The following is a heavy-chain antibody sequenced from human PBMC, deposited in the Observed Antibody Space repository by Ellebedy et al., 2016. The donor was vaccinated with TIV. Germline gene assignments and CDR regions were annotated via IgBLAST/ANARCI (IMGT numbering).Heavy chain of an antibody. CDR3: ARGHDYVWRSYGASRWFDP. V-gene: IGHV4-39*07. CDR1: GGSISSMSSP. D-gene: IGHD3-16*01. CDR2: IFYRGST. J-gene: IGHJ5*02. Sequence: SETLSLXXIVSGGSISSMSSPWGWIRQPPGKGLEWIGNIFYRGSTYYNPSLKSRVSISVDTSKNQFSLKLSSVTAADTAVYYWARGHDYVWRSYGASRWFDPWGQGTLVTVSP.